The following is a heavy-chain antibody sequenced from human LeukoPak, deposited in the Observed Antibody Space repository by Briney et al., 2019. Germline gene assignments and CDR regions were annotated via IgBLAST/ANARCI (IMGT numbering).Heavy chain of an antibody. D-gene: IGHD3-10*01. CDR1: GLTVSTNH. CDR3: ARDRGAFDI. Sequence: GGSLRLSCAASGLTVSTNHLSWVRQAPGKGLEWVSVMYSGGSTYYADSVKGRFTISRENSENTKYLHMNSRRAEDTAVYYCARDRGAFDIWGQGTMVTVS. J-gene: IGHJ3*02. CDR2: MYSGGST. V-gene: IGHV3-53*01.